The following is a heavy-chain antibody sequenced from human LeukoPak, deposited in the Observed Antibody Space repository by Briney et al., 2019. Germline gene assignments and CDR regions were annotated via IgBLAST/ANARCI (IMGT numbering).Heavy chain of an antibody. CDR1: GGSFSGYY. CDR3: ARTLAAMWPVWAFDI. Sequence: SETLSLTCAVYGGSFSGYYWSWIRQPPGKGLEWIGSIYYSGSTYCNPSLKSRVTISVDTSKNQFSLKLSSVTAADTAVYYCARTLAAMWPVWAFDIWGQGTMVTVSS. CDR2: IYYSGST. J-gene: IGHJ3*02. V-gene: IGHV4-34*01. D-gene: IGHD2-2*01.